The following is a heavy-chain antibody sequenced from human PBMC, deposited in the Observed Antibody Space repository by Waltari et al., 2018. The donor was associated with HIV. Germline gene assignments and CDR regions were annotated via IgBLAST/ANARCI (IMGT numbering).Heavy chain of an antibody. V-gene: IGHV4-61*02. D-gene: IGHD2-8*01. CDR1: GGSINSGSYY. CDR3: ARVGGRCSNGVCYGWFDP. CDR2: GYTGGSP. J-gene: IGHJ5*02. Sequence: QVQLQESGPGLVKPSQTLSLTCTVPGGSINSGSYYWSWIRQPAGKGLDGIGRGYTGGSPYYDPFLKGRVTISVDTSKNQFSLRLSSVTAADTAVYYCARVGGRCSNGVCYGWFDPWGQGTLVTVSS.